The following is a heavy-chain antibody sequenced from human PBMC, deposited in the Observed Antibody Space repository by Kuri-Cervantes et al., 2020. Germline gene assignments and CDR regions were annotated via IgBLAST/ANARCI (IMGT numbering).Heavy chain of an antibody. D-gene: IGHD6-6*01. J-gene: IGHJ6*03. CDR1: GYSISSGYY. V-gene: IGHV4-38-2*02. CDR2: IYYTGKA. Sequence: GSLRLSCAISGYSISSGYYWGWIRQPPGKGLEWIGSIYYTGKAYYNPSLESRVTISVDTSKDHFSLNLNSVTAADTAVYYCARDTPSTIEGRRKFYYCYMGVWGKGTSVTVSS. CDR3: ARDTPSTIEGRRKFYYCYMGV.